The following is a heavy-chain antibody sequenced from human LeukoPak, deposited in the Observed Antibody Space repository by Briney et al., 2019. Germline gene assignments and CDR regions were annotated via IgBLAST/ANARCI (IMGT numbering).Heavy chain of an antibody. D-gene: IGHD1-26*01. CDR3: AGDPTSSWETAFDI. Sequence: PGGSLRLSCAASGFTFSSYGMHWVRQAPGKGLEWVSSISSSSSYIYYADSVRGRFTISRDDAKNSLYLQMSSLRAEDTAVYYCAGDPTSSWETAFDIWGQGTMVTVSS. CDR2: ISSSSSYI. CDR1: GFTFSSYG. V-gene: IGHV3-21*01. J-gene: IGHJ3*02.